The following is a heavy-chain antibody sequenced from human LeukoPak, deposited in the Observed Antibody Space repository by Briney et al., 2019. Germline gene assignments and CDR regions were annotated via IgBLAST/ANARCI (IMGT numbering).Heavy chain of an antibody. D-gene: IGHD3-3*01. CDR1: GGSFSGYY. CDR3: ARRTLITIFGVVIPLDV. CDR2: INHSGST. J-gene: IGHJ6*04. Sequence: SETLSLTCAVYGGSFSGYYWSWIRQPPGKGLEWSGEINHSGSTNYNPSLKSRVTISVDTSKNQFSLKLSSVTAADTAVYYCARRTLITIFGVVIPLDVWGKGTTVTVSS. V-gene: IGHV4-34*01.